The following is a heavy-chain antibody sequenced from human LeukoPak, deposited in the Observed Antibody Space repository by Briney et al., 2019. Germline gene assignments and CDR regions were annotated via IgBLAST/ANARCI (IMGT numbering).Heavy chain of an antibody. V-gene: IGHV3-23*01. CDR1: GFTFSSYA. CDR2: ISGSGGST. J-gene: IGHJ3*02. CDR3: TTTYCYDSSGYYVPNFDI. Sequence: GGSLRLSCAASGFTFSSYAMSWVRQAPGKGLEWVSAISGSGGSTYYADSVKGRFTISRDNSKNTLYLQMNSLKTEDAAVYYCTTTYCYDSSGYYVPNFDIWGQGTMVTVSS. D-gene: IGHD3-22*01.